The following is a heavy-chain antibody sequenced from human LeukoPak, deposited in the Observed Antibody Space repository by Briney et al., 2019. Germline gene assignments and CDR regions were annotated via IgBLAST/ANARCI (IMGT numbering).Heavy chain of an antibody. V-gene: IGHV5-51*01. J-gene: IGHJ4*02. Sequence: GESLKISRKGSGYSFTSYWIGWVRQMPGKGLEWMVIIYPGDSDTRYSPSFQGQVTISADKSISTAYLQWSSLKASDTAMYYCARQRLRFGEYTYDYWGQRTLVTVSS. CDR2: IYPGDSDT. D-gene: IGHD3-10*01. CDR1: GYSFTSYW. CDR3: ARQRLRFGEYTYDY.